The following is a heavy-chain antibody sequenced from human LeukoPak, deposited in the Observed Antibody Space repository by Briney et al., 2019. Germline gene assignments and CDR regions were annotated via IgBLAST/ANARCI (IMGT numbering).Heavy chain of an antibody. CDR3: ARSFVGTRKRNDY. D-gene: IGHD2-21*01. V-gene: IGHV1-8*01. J-gene: IGHJ4*02. Sequence: ASVKVSCKASGYTLSSYDINWVRQATGQGLEWMGWMNPNSGDTGYAQRFQGRVTMTRSTSISTAYMELSSLTSDDTAVYYCARSFVGTRKRNDYWGQGTLVTVSS. CDR2: MNPNSGDT. CDR1: GYTLSSYD.